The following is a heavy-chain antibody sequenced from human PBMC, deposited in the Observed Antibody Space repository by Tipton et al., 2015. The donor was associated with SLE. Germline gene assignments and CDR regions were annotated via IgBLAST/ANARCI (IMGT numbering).Heavy chain of an antibody. CDR3: ARDRDSSSWYWFDP. Sequence: TLSLTCTVSGGSISSHYWSWIRQPPGKGLEWIGYIYYSGSTNYNPSLKSRVTISVDTSKNQFSLKLSSVTAADTAVYYCARDRDSSSWYWFDPWGQGTLVTVSS. V-gene: IGHV4-59*11. D-gene: IGHD6-13*01. J-gene: IGHJ5*02. CDR1: GGSISSHY. CDR2: IYYSGST.